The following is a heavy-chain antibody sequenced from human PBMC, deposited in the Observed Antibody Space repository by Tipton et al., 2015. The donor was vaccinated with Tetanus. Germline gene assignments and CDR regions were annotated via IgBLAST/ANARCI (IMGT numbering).Heavy chain of an antibody. Sequence: TLSLTCAVYGGSFSGYYWTWIRQPPGKGLEWIGEINHSGSTNYNPSLKSRVTISVDTSKNQFSLKLSSVTAADTAVYYCARGGVGIAVAGTATNWFDPWGQGTLVTVSS. CDR1: GGSFSGYY. CDR3: ARGGVGIAVAGTATNWFDP. CDR2: INHSGST. D-gene: IGHD6-19*01. V-gene: IGHV4-34*01. J-gene: IGHJ5*02.